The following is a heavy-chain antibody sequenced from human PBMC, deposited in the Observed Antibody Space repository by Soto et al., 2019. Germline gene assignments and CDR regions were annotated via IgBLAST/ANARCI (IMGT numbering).Heavy chain of an antibody. CDR2: IYYSGST. D-gene: IGHD2-8*02. V-gene: IGHV4-59*12. CDR1: GGSMSSYY. CDR3: ARDKITGLFDY. Sequence: SETLSLTCTVSGGSMSSYYWSWIRQPPGKGLEWIGYIYYSGSTNYNPSLKSRVTISVDTSKNQFSLKLTSVTAADTAVYYCARDKITGLFDYWGQGTLVTVSS. J-gene: IGHJ4*02.